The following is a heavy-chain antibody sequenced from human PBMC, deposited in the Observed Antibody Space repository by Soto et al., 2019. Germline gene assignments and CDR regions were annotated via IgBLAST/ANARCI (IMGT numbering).Heavy chain of an antibody. CDR3: ARAYYDRSGYAVDP. J-gene: IGHJ5*02. V-gene: IGHV4-59*08. Sequence: SETLSLTCTVSGGSISSYYWSWIRQPPGKGLEWIGYIYYSGSTNYNPSLKSRVTISVDTSKNQFSLKMSSVTAADTAVYYCARAYYDRSGYAVDPWGQGTLVTVSS. D-gene: IGHD3-22*01. CDR2: IYYSGST. CDR1: GGSISSYY.